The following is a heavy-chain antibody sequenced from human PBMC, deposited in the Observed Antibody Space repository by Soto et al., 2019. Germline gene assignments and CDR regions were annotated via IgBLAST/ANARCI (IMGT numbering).Heavy chain of an antibody. CDR2: IYPADSDT. D-gene: IGHD3-3*01. CDR1: YW. Sequence: YWIGWVRQMPGKGLEWMGIIYPADSDTKYSPSFQGQVTMSADKSINTAYLQWSSLKASDTAMYYCARRSNYDFWSSYPDYWGQGALVTVSS. CDR3: ARRSNYDFWSSYPDY. V-gene: IGHV5-51*01. J-gene: IGHJ4*02.